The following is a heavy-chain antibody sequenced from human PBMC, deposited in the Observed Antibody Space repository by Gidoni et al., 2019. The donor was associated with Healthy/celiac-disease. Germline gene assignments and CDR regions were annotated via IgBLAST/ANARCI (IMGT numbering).Heavy chain of an antibody. J-gene: IGHJ6*02. D-gene: IGHD1-26*01. CDR1: GYTFTSHG. CDR3: ARDKHLSGSYYHYYYYYGMDV. CDR2: ISAYNGNT. V-gene: IGHV1-18*04. Sequence: QVQLVQSGAEVKKPGASVKVSCKASGYTFTSHGISWVRQAPGQGLEWMGWISAYNGNTNYAQKLQGRVTMTTDTSTSTAYMELRSLRSDDTAVYYCARDKHLSGSYYHYYYYYGMDVWGQGTTVTVSS.